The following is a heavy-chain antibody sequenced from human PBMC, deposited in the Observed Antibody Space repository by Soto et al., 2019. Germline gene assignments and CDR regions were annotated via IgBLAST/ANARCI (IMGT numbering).Heavy chain of an antibody. CDR3: ARRRDGTYARDY. D-gene: IGHD1-26*01. CDR2: IYWDGDK. J-gene: IGHJ4*02. Sequence: QITLKESGPTLVKPTQTLTLTCTFSGFSLSTNGVGVGWIRQPPGKALEWLALIYWDGDKRYSPSLRSRLTLTKDTSKNQVVLTMTNMDPVDTATYYSARRRDGTYARDYWGQGTLVTVAS. V-gene: IGHV2-5*02. CDR1: GFSLSTNGVG.